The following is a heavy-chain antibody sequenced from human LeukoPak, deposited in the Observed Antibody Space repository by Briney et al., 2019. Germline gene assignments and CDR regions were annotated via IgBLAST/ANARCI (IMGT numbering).Heavy chain of an antibody. V-gene: IGHV3-23*01. CDR1: GFTFSSYA. CDR3: AKDRGITMVRGVIMGLDY. D-gene: IGHD3-10*01. Sequence: GGSLRLSFAASGFTFSSYAMSWVRQAPGKGLEWVSAISGSGGSTYYADSVKGRFTISRDNSKNTLYLQMNSLRAEDTAVYYCAKDRGITMVRGVIMGLDYWGQGTLVTVSS. CDR2: ISGSGGST. J-gene: IGHJ4*02.